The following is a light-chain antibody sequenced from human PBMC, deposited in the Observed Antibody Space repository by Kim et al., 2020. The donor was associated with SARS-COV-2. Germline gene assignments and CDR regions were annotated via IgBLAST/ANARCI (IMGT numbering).Light chain of an antibody. CDR1: SSDIGGYNF. Sequence: GQSVPISCTGTSSDIGGYNFVAWYQQHPGKAPKVIIYEVNKRPSGVPDRFSGSKSGNTASLTVSGLQAEDEADYYCSSYAGRQNLVFGGGTQLTVL. J-gene: IGLJ2*01. CDR2: EVN. CDR3: SSYAGRQNLV. V-gene: IGLV2-8*01.